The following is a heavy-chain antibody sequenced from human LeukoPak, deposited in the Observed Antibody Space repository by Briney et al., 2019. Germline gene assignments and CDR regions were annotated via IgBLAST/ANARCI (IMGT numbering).Heavy chain of an antibody. D-gene: IGHD3-10*01. CDR2: IIPIFGTA. J-gene: IGHJ6*04. V-gene: IGHV1-69*06. CDR3: ARGSGKTNYGMDV. CDR1: GGTFSSYA. Sequence: SVKVSCKASGGTFSSYAISWVRQAPGRGLEWMGGIIPIFGTANYAQTFQGRVTITADKSTSTAYMELSSLRSEDTAVYYCARGSGKTNYGMDVWGKGTTVTVSS.